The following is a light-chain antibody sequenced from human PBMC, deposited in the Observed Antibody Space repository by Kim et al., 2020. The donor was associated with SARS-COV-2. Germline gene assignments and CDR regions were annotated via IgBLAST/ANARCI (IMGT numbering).Light chain of an antibody. V-gene: IGKV3-20*01. J-gene: IGKJ1*01. CDR3: QQYGTSPRT. Sequence: SPGDRATLSCRASQSVSSTYFAWFQQKPGQAPRLLIYGVSSRATGIPDRFSGSGSGTDFTLTISRLEPEDFAVYYCQQYGTSPRTFGQGTKVDIK. CDR2: GVS. CDR1: QSVSSTY.